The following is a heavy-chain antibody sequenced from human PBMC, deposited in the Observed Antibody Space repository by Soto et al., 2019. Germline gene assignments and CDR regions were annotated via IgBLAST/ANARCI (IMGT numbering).Heavy chain of an antibody. D-gene: IGHD5-12*01. CDR1: GLRVNRYA. Sequence: XGSLRLSCAACGLRVNRYAESGVRTAPGKGLEWVSAISGSGGSTYYADSVKGRFTISRDNSKNTLYLQMNSLRAEDTAVYYCAKRGIVATIPDAFDIWGQGTMVTVSS. J-gene: IGHJ3*02. CDR2: ISGSGGST. CDR3: AKRGIVATIPDAFDI. V-gene: IGHV3-23*01.